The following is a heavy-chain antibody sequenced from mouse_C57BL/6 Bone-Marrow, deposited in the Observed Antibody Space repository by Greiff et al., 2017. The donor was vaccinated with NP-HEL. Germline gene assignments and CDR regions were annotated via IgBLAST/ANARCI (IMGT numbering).Heavy chain of an antibody. V-gene: IGHV1-81*01. CDR2: IYPRSGNT. J-gene: IGHJ2*01. Sequence: VQLQQSGAELARPGASVKLSCKASGYTFTSYGISWVKQRPGQGLEWIGEIYPRSGNTYYNEKFKGKATLTADKSSSTAYMELRSLTSEDSAVYFCARAVNYYGYGYWGQGTTLTVSS. D-gene: IGHD2-2*01. CDR1: GYTFTSYG. CDR3: ARAVNYYGYGY.